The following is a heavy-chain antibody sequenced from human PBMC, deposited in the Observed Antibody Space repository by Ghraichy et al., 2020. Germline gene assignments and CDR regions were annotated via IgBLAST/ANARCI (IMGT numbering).Heavy chain of an antibody. CDR3: ARGAGITDALDV. J-gene: IGHJ3*01. Sequence: GGSLRLSCAASGFSFSSYWMTWVRQAPGKGLEWVANINQDGIDDFCVDSLKGRFTISRDNGKDSLYLQINSLRVEDTAVYYCARGAGITDALDVWGHGTRVSVSS. V-gene: IGHV3-7*01. CDR1: GFSFSSYW. CDR2: INQDGIDD. D-gene: IGHD6-25*01.